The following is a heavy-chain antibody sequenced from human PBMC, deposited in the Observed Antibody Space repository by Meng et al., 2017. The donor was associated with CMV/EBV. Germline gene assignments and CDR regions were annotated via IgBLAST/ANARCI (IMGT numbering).Heavy chain of an antibody. D-gene: IGHD4-17*01. CDR3: ARRGVTTKEFDY. CDR1: GITFSSYS. V-gene: IGHV3-53*01. Sequence: LTRAASGITFSSYSMNLVRQAPGKGLGWVSVIYSGGSTYYADSVTDRFTISRDNSKNTLYLQMNSLRAEDTAVYYCARRGVTTKEFDYWGQGTLVTVSS. CDR2: IYSGGST. J-gene: IGHJ4*02.